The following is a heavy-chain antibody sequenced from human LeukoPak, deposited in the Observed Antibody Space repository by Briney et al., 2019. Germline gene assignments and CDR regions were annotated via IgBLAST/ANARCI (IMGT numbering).Heavy chain of an antibody. J-gene: IGHJ4*02. CDR3: ATVYSGYDPSSPLSG. CDR1: GYTLTELS. D-gene: IGHD5-12*01. V-gene: IGHV1-24*01. Sequence: ASVKVSCKVSGYTLTELSMHWVRQAPGKGLEWMGGFDPEDGETIYAQKFQGRVTMTEDTSTDTAYMELSSLRSEDTAVYYCATVYSGYDPSSPLSGWGQGTLVSDSS. CDR2: FDPEDGET.